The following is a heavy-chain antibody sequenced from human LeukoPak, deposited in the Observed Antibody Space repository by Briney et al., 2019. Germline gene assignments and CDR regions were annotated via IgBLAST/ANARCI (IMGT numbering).Heavy chain of an antibody. CDR1: GGSFSGYY. V-gene: IGHV4-34*01. J-gene: IGHJ4*02. CDR2: INHSGSA. D-gene: IGHD6-19*01. CDR3: ARTAVAGTVGYFDY. Sequence: PSETLSLTCAVYGGSFSGYYWSWIRQPPGKGLEWIGEINHSGSANYNPSLKSRVTISVDTSKNQFSLKLSSVTAADTAVYYCARTAVAGTVGYFDYWGQGTLVTVSS.